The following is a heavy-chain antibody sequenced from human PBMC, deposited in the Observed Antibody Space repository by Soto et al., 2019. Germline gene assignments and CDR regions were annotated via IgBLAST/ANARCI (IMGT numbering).Heavy chain of an antibody. V-gene: IGHV1-69*15. CDR1: GGTFYTYT. CDR3: ARNPRYSFPTSDDLDS. J-gene: IGHJ4*02. D-gene: IGHD5-18*01. CDR2: ITPIYPTT. Sequence: QVQLVQSGAEVRKPGSSVQVSCKASGGTFYTYTFSWVRQAPGQGLAWMGSITPIYPTTNYAEKFQGRLTVTADGSTNTAYMERNSLTSDDTAVYYCARNPRYSFPTSDDLDSWGQGTLVTVSS.